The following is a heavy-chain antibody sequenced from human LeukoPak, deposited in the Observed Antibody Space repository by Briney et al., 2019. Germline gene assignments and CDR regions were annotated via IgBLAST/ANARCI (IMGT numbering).Heavy chain of an antibody. J-gene: IGHJ3*02. V-gene: IGHV4-39*01. D-gene: IGHD5-18*01. CDR3: ARQGRGYSYGYGGLFAFDI. CDR1: GGSIRSSSYY. CDR2: IYYSGST. Sequence: SETLSLTCTVSGGSIRSSSYYWGWIRQPPGKGLEWIGSIYYSGSTYYNPSLKSRVTISVDTSKNQFSLKLSSVTAADTAVYYCARQGRGYSYGYGGLFAFDIWGQGTMVTVSS.